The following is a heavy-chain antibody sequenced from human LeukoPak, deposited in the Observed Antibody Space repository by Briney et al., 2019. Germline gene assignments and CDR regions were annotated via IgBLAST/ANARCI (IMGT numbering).Heavy chain of an antibody. CDR2: IYYSGST. J-gene: IGHJ4*02. CDR1: GGSISSSSYY. D-gene: IGHD2-2*01. CDR3: ARDPFYCSSTSCYEIGFDY. V-gene: IGHV4-39*02. Sequence: ASETLSLTCTVSGGSISSSSYYWGWIRQPPGKGLEWIGSIYYSGSTYYNPSLKSRVTISVDTSKNQFSLKLSSVTAADTAVYYCARDPFYCSSTSCYEIGFDYWGQGTLVTVSS.